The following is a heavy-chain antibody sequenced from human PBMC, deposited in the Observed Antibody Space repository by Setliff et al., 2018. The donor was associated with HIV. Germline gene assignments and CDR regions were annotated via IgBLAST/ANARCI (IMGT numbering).Heavy chain of an antibody. D-gene: IGHD3-3*01. Sequence: SETLSLTCTVSSDSIRFYYWSWIRQSGGKGLEWIGRIYASGKTTFNPSLKSRVRMSVDTSKNQFSLKLTSVTASDTAVYYCARGNNDLESFDYWGQGALVTVSS. CDR1: SDSIRFYY. CDR3: ARGNNDLESFDY. CDR2: IYASGKT. V-gene: IGHV4-4*07. J-gene: IGHJ4*02.